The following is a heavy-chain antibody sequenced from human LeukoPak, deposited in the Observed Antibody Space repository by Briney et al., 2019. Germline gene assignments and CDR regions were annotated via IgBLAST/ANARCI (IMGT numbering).Heavy chain of an antibody. J-gene: IGHJ4*02. CDR2: IYYSVST. Sequence: NPSETLSLTCTVSGGSISSYYWSWIRQPPGKGLEWIGYIYYSVSTNYNPSLKSRVTISVDTSKNQFSLKLSSVTAADTAVYYCARARGGRLLDYWGQGTLVTVSS. CDR1: GGSISSYY. CDR3: ARARGGRLLDY. D-gene: IGHD2-15*01. V-gene: IGHV4-59*01.